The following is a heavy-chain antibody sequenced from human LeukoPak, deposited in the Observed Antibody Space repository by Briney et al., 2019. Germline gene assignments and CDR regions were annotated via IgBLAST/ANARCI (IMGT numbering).Heavy chain of an antibody. J-gene: IGHJ4*02. D-gene: IGHD6-19*01. CDR1: GYTFTSYG. Sequence: ASVKVSCKASGYTFTSYGISWVRQAPGQGPEWTGWISAYNGNTNYAQKLQGRVTMTTDTSTSTAYMELRSLRSDDTAVYYCARSLAVAGTGFLFYWGQGTLVTVSS. V-gene: IGHV1-18*04. CDR3: ARSLAVAGTGFLFY. CDR2: ISAYNGNT.